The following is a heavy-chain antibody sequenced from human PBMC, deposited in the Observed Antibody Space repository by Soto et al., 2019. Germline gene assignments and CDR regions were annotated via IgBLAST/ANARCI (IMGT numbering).Heavy chain of an antibody. V-gene: IGHV3-49*03. J-gene: IGHJ6*02. CDR1: GFTFGDYA. Sequence: GGSLRLSCTASGFTFGDYAMSWFRQAPGKGLEWVGFIRSKAYGGTTEYAASVKGRFTISRDDSKSIAYLQMNSLKTEDTAVYYCTRWRSRYCSGGSCYSWSAYYYGMDVWGQGTTVTVSS. CDR3: TRWRSRYCSGGSCYSWSAYYYGMDV. CDR2: IRSKAYGGTT. D-gene: IGHD2-15*01.